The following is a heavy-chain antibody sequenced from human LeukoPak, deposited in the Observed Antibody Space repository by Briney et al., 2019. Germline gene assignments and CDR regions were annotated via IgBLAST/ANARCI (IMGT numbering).Heavy chain of an antibody. Sequence: PGGSLRLSCAASGFPFSSYSMNWVRPAPGKGLEWVSSISSSSSYIYYADSVKGRFTISRDNAKNSLYLQMNSLRAEDTAVYYCARCPNAAFNWFDPWGQGTLVTVSS. CDR2: ISSSSSYI. J-gene: IGHJ5*02. V-gene: IGHV3-21*01. CDR3: ARCPNAAFNWFDP. CDR1: GFPFSSYS. D-gene: IGHD2-2*01.